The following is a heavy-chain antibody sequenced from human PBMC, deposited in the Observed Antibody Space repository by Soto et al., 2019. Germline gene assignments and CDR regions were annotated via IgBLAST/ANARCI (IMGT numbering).Heavy chain of an antibody. V-gene: IGHV3-30-3*01. J-gene: IGHJ4*02. CDR3: ARAGIMGATFSAYFDY. Sequence: QVQLVESGGGVGQPGRSLRLSCAASGFTFSTYAMHWVRQAPGKGLEWVAVILYDGTNKYYADSVKGRFTVSRDNSRNTLYLQISSLRTEDTAVYYCARAGIMGATFSAYFDYWGQGTLVTVSS. CDR1: GFTFSTYA. D-gene: IGHD1-26*01. CDR2: ILYDGTNK.